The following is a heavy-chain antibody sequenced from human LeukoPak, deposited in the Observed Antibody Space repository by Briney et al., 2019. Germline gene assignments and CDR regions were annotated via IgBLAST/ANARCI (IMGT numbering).Heavy chain of an antibody. J-gene: IGHJ4*02. Sequence: PGGSLRLSCAASGFTFSSFGIHWVRQAPGKGLEWVSLIYSGGAIRYADSVKGRFTISRDSSKNTLFLQMNDLTVEDTARYYCARRPGNWGQGILVTVSS. V-gene: IGHV3-NL1*01. D-gene: IGHD1-14*01. CDR1: GFTFSSFG. CDR2: IYSGGAI. CDR3: ARRPGN.